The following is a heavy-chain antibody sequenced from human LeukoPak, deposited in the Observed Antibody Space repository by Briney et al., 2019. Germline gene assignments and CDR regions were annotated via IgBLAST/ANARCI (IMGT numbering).Heavy chain of an antibody. D-gene: IGHD3-10*01. CDR3: ARDVLLWFGASTGRPGYMDV. J-gene: IGHJ6*03. Sequence: GGALRLSCAASGFIFNSHSMNCVRQAPGKGLECVSSISITSSYIYYADVVNSRFTISRDNDKNSLYLQMNSLRAEDTAVYYCARDVLLWFGASTGRPGYMDVWGKGTTVTISS. CDR2: ISITSSYI. V-gene: IGHV3-21*01. CDR1: GFIFNSHS.